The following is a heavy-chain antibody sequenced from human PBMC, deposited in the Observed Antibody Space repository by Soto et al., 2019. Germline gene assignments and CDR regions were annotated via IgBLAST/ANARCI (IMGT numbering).Heavy chain of an antibody. Sequence: QVQLVQSGAEVKKPGASVKVSCKASNYTFSSFGISWMRQAPGQGLEWMGWSNPYNDNTNYAQNLQGRITMTTDTSTSTAYMELRSLRSDDTVVYYCARDPFYSGSNLQVGYFDSWGQGTLVTVSS. V-gene: IGHV1-18*01. D-gene: IGHD1-26*01. CDR2: SNPYNDNT. CDR1: NYTFSSFG. J-gene: IGHJ4*02. CDR3: ARDPFYSGSNLQVGYFDS.